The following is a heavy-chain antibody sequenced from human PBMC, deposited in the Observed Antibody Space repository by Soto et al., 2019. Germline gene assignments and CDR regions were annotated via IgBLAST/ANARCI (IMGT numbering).Heavy chain of an antibody. CDR3: ARDRRVRGVIRLGDV. CDR1: GGSISSYY. Sequence: SVPLSLTCTVSGGSISSYYWSWIRQSPGKGLEWIAYIYYSGSTNYNPSLKSRVTISVDTSKNQFSLKLSSVTAADTAVYYCARDRRVRGVIRLGDVWGQGTTVTVSS. CDR2: IYYSGST. V-gene: IGHV4-59*01. J-gene: IGHJ6*02. D-gene: IGHD3-10*01.